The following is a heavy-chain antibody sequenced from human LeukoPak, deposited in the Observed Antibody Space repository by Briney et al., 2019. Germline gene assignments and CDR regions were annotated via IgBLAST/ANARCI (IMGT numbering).Heavy chain of an antibody. CDR1: GGSISSSSYY. CDR3: ASVGHDPRWPPPVNFDY. D-gene: IGHD5-24*01. Sequence: PSETQSLTCTVSGGSISSSSYYWGWIRQPPGKGLEWIGSIYYSGSTYYNPSLKSRVTISVDTSKNQFSLKLSSVTAADTAVYYCASVGHDPRWPPPVNFDYWGQGTLVTVSS. CDR2: IYYSGST. V-gene: IGHV4-39*07. J-gene: IGHJ4*02.